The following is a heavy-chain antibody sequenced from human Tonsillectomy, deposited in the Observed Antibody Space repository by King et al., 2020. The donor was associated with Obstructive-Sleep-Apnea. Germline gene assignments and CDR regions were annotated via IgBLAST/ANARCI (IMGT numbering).Heavy chain of an antibody. J-gene: IGHJ5*02. Sequence: QLQESGPGLVKPSETLSLTCTVSGGSISSYYWSWIRQPPGKGLEWIGYIYYSGSTNYNPPLKSRVTISVDTSKNQFSLKLSSVTAADTAVYYCARDSSWSGYGVDPWGQGTLVTVSS. CDR1: GGSISSYY. CDR2: IYYSGST. D-gene: IGHD3-3*01. V-gene: IGHV4-59*01. CDR3: ARDSSWSGYGVDP.